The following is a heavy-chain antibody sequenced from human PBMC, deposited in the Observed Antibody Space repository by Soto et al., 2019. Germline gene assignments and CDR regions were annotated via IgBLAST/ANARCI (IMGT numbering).Heavy chain of an antibody. CDR3: ASGQQLGVYYYYGMDV. CDR1: GGTFSSYA. V-gene: IGHV1-69*12. Sequence: QVQLVQSGAEVKKPGSSVKVSCKASGGTFSSYAISWVRQAPGQGLEWMGGIIPIFGTANYAQKFQGRVTITADESTRTAYMELSSLRSEDTAVYYCASGQQLGVYYYYGMDVWGQGTTVTVSS. J-gene: IGHJ6*02. D-gene: IGHD6-13*01. CDR2: IIPIFGTA.